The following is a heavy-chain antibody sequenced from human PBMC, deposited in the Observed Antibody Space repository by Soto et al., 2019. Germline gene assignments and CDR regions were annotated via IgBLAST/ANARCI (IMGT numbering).Heavy chain of an antibody. Sequence: QVQLVESGGGVVQPGRSLRLSCAASGFTFSSYGMHWVRQAPGKGLEWVAFIWHDGGNKFYAESVKGRFTISRDNSKNTLDLQMTSLGAEDTAMYYCARDGDVNTGFGKDYWGHGTLVTVSS. CDR3: ARDGDVNTGFGKDY. D-gene: IGHD3-16*01. J-gene: IGHJ4*01. CDR1: GFTFSSYG. V-gene: IGHV3-33*01. CDR2: IWHDGGNK.